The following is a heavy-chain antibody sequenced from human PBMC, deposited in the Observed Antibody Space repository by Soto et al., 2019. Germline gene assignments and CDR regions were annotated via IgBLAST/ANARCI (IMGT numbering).Heavy chain of an antibody. V-gene: IGHV3-23*01. D-gene: IGHD3-22*01. CDR2: ISGSGGST. J-gene: IGHJ1*01. CDR1: GFTFSTYA. CDR3: ARDRVESGYPEYFQH. Sequence: GGSLRLSCAASGFTFSTYAMSWVRQAPGKGLEWVSGISGSGGSTYYADSMKGRFTISRDNSKNTLYLQMNSLRAEDTAVYYCARDRVESGYPEYFQHWGQGNLVTVSS.